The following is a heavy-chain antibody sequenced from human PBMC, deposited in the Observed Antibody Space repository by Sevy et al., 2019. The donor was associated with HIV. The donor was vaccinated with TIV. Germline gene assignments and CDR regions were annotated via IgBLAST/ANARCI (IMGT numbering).Heavy chain of an antibody. CDR1: GGSISDYY. J-gene: IGHJ6*02. Sequence: SETLSLTCIVSGGSISDYYWSWIRQPPGKGPEWIGYIYYSGSTKYNPSLKSRVTISVDTSKNQFSLKLSSVTAADTAVYYCARENYDSSGYYPTDYGMDVWGQGTTVTVSS. CDR3: ARENYDSSGYYPTDYGMDV. CDR2: IYYSGST. V-gene: IGHV4-59*01. D-gene: IGHD3-22*01.